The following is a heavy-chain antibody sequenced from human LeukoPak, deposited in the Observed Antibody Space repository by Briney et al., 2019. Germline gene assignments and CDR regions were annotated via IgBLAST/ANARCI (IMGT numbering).Heavy chain of an antibody. J-gene: IGHJ4*02. CDR1: GGSFSGYY. CDR2: INHSGST. V-gene: IGHV4-34*01. D-gene: IGHD4-23*01. CDR3: ARGRGGNSGDN. Sequence: SETLSLTCAFYGGSFSGYYWSWIRQSPGKGLEWIGEINHSGSTNLNPSLKSRVTISLDTSKNQFSLTLSSLTAADTAVYYCARGRGGNSGDNWGQGTLVTVSS.